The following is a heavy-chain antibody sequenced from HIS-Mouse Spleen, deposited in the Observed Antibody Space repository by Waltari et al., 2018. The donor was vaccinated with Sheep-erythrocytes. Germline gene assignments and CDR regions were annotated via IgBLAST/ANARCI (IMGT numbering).Heavy chain of an antibody. CDR2: INPNSGGT. J-gene: IGHJ3*02. Sequence: QVQLVQSGAVVKKPGASVKVSCKASGYTLTCDYMHWVRQAPGQGLEWMGWINPNSGGTNYAQKFQGRVTMTRDTSISTAYMELSRLRSDDTAVYYCARGRIAAAVYAFDIWGQGTMVTVSS. CDR1: GYTLTCDY. V-gene: IGHV1-2*02. D-gene: IGHD6-13*01. CDR3: ARGRIAAAVYAFDI.